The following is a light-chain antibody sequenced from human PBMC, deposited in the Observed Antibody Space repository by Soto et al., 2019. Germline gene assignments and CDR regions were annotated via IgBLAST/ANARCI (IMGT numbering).Light chain of an antibody. J-gene: IGLJ2*01. V-gene: IGLV1-40*01. CDR1: SSNIGAGYD. CDR2: GNS. CDR3: QSYDSSLKV. Sequence: QSVLTQPPSVSGAPVQRVTISCTGSSSNIGAGYDVHWYQQLPGTAPKPLIYGNSNRPSGVPDRFSGSKSGTSASLAITGLQAEDEADYYCQSYDSSLKVFGGGTKLNVL.